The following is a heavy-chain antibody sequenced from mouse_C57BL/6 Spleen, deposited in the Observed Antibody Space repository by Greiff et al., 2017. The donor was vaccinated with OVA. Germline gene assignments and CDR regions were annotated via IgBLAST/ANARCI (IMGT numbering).Heavy chain of an antibody. CDR3: TFTAQATVFDY. Sequence: EVQLQQSGAELVRPGASVKLSCTASGFNIKDDYMHWVKQRPEQGLEWIGWIDPENGDTEYASKFQGKATITADTASNTAYLQLSSLTSEDTAVYYCTFTAQATVFDYWGQGTTLTVSS. D-gene: IGHD3-2*02. V-gene: IGHV14-4*01. J-gene: IGHJ2*01. CDR2: IDPENGDT. CDR1: GFNIKDDY.